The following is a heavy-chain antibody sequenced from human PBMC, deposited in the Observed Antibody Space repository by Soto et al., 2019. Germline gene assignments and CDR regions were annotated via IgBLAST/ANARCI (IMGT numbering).Heavy chain of an antibody. D-gene: IGHD3-10*01. J-gene: IGHJ3*02. Sequence: QVQLVQSGAEVKKPGASMKVSCKASGYTFTSYYIHWVRQAPGQGLESMGGINPGGGSTTYAQKFLGRVTMTRDTSTGTVYMEVSSLRSEYTAIYYCARARSLTIVLFFFYDAFNIWGQGTMVTVSS. V-gene: IGHV1-46*01. CDR3: ARARSLTIVLFFFYDAFNI. CDR1: GYTFTSYY. CDR2: INPGGGST.